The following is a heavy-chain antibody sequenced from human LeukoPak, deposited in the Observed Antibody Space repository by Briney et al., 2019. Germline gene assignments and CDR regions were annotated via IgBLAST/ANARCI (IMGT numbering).Heavy chain of an antibody. D-gene: IGHD2-21*01. Sequence: SETLSLTCTVSGGSISSSSYYWGWIRQPPGKGLEWIGSIYYSGSTYYNPSLKSRVTISVDTSKNQFSLKLSSVTAADTAVYYCARLVDPPDGQEDVYMGVWGKGTTVTVSS. CDR2: IYYSGST. J-gene: IGHJ6*03. V-gene: IGHV4-39*01. CDR1: GGSISSSSYY. CDR3: ARLVDPPDGQEDVYMGV.